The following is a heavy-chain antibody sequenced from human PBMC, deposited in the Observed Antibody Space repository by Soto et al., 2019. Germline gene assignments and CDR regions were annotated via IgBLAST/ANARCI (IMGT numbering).Heavy chain of an antibody. CDR3: AKAAYYDILTGLDRTLKFDP. V-gene: IGHV3-23*01. J-gene: IGHJ5*02. Sequence: PGGSLRLSCAASGFTFSSYAMSWVRQAPGKGLEWVSGISGSGGSTYFADSVKGRFTISRDNSKNTLYLQMNSLRAEDTAVYYCAKAAYYDILTGLDRTLKFDPWGQGTLVTVSS. CDR2: ISGSGGST. D-gene: IGHD3-9*01. CDR1: GFTFSSYA.